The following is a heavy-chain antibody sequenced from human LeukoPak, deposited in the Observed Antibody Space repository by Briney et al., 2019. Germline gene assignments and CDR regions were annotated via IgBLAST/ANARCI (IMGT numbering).Heavy chain of an antibody. CDR1: GFYS. Sequence: PGGSLRLSCAASGFYSMHWVRQAPGKGLEWVAVISYDGSNKYYADSVKGRFAISRDNSKNTLYLQVNSLRAEDTAVYYCARGTYDVSYFDYWGQGTLVTV. J-gene: IGHJ4*02. CDR3: ARGTYDVSYFDY. V-gene: IGHV3-30*09. D-gene: IGHD3-16*01. CDR2: ISYDGSNK.